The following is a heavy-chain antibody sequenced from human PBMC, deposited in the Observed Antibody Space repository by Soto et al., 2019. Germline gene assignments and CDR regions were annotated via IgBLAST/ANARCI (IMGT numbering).Heavy chain of an antibody. V-gene: IGHV4-39*01. CDR1: GASINNFAYY. D-gene: IGHD3-10*01. J-gene: IGHJ5*01. CDR2: VYYNENT. CDR3: ARRERYYGSPGWFDP. Sequence: SETLSLTCSVSGASINNFAYYWGWIRQPPGKGLEGIGTVYYNENTYYNPSLKSRVAISVDTAKNQFSLNLRSVTAADTAIYFCARRERYYGSPGWFDPWGQGTLVTVSS.